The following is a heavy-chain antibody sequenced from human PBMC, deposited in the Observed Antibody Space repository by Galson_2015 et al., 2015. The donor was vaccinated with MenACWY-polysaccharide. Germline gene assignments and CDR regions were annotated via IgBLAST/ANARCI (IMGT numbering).Heavy chain of an antibody. CDR2: IKQDGSEK. CDR1: GFTFSSYW. V-gene: IGHV3-7*01. J-gene: IGHJ4*02. D-gene: IGHD6-19*01. CDR3: ASREYSSVWYWDYCDY. Sequence: SLRLSCAASGFTFSSYWMSWVRQAPGKGLEWVANIKQDGSEKYYVDSVKGRFTIARDNAKNSLYLQMNCLRAEDTAVYYCASREYSSVWYWDYCDYWGQGTLVTVS.